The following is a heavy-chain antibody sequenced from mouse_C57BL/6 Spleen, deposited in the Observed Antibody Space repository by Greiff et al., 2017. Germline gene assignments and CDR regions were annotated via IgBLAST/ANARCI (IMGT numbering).Heavy chain of an antibody. CDR2: ISSGGSYT. Sequence: EVQLVESGGDLVKPGGSLKLSCAASGFTFSSYGMSWVRQTPDKRLEWVATISSGGSYTYYPDSVKGRFTISRDNAENTLYLQMSSLKSEDTAMYYCARHERTGALLCDMDYWGQGTSVTVSS. V-gene: IGHV5-6*01. D-gene: IGHD4-1*01. J-gene: IGHJ4*01. CDR1: GFTFSSYG. CDR3: ARHERTGALLCDMDY.